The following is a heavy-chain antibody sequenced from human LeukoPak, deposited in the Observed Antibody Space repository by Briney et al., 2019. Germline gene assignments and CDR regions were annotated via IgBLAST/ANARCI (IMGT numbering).Heavy chain of an antibody. CDR3: GKDRPCDICKPMDA. CDR2: IGRSGDYT. V-gene: IGHV3-23*01. Sequence: GGSLRLSCAASGFSFSNYAMSWVRQAPGKGLEWVSGIGRSGDYTYYADSVKGRFIISRDNSKNTVYLQVNSLTAEDTAIYYCGKDRPCDICKPMDAWGQGTTVTVS. J-gene: IGHJ6*02. CDR1: GFSFSNYA. D-gene: IGHD2-15*01.